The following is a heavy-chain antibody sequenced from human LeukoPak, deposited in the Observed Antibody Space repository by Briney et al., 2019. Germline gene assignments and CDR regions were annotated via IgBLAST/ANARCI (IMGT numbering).Heavy chain of an antibody. CDR1: GFTFSSYW. CDR3: ARPGSAPYFF. V-gene: IGHV3-74*01. Sequence: GGSLRLSCAASGFTFSSYWMHWVRHAPGKGLVWVSHINSDGSSTNYADSVKGRFTISRDNAKKTLYLQMNSLRDEDTAVYYCARPGSAPYFFWGQGTLVTVSS. D-gene: IGHD1-14*01. CDR2: INSDGSST. J-gene: IGHJ4*02.